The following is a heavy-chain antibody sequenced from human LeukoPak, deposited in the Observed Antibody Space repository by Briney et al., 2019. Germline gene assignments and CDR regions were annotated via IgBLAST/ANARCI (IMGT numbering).Heavy chain of an antibody. CDR1: GFTFSDFY. J-gene: IGHJ6*03. V-gene: IGHV3-11*04. Sequence: GGSLRLSCEASGFTFSDFYMSWIRQAPGKGLEWVSYISSSSSTIYYADSVKGRFTISRDNAKNSLYLQMNSLRAEDTAVYYCARDRSYGGNLNYYYMDVWGKGTTVTVSS. CDR2: ISSSSSTI. D-gene: IGHD4-23*01. CDR3: ARDRSYGGNLNYYYMDV.